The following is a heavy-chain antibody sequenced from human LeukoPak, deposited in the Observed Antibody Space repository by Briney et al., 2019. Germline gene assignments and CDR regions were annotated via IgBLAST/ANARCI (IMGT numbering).Heavy chain of an antibody. V-gene: IGHV3-74*01. CDR3: AREITTNGGRYFDY. Sequence: GGSLRLSCAASGFTFSNYWMHWVRQAPGKGLVWASRINIDGSSTNYADSVKGRFTISRDNAKNTLYLQMSSLRAEDTAVYYCAREITTNGGRYFDYWGQGTLVTVSS. J-gene: IGHJ4*02. CDR1: GFTFSNYW. CDR2: INIDGSST. D-gene: IGHD7-27*01.